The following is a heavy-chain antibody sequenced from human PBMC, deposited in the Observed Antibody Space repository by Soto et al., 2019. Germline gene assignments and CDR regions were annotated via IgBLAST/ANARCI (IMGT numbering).Heavy chain of an antibody. CDR3: AKGSTVTTVWFDP. D-gene: IGHD4-17*01. CDR1: GFTFSSYA. CDR2: ISGSGGST. J-gene: IGHJ5*02. V-gene: IGHV3-23*01. Sequence: EVQLLESGGGLVQPGGSLRLSCAASGFTFSSYAMSWVRQAPGKGLEWVSAISGSGGSTYYADSVKGRFTISRDNSKNTLYRQIDSRRAEDTAVYYCAKGSTVTTVWFDPWGQGTLVTVSS.